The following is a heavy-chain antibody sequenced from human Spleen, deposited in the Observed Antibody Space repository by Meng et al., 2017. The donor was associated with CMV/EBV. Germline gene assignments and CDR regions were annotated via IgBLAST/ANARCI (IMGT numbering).Heavy chain of an antibody. CDR2: IWPGDSDT. Sequence: CKGSGYTFTNYWIGWVRQMPGKGLEWMGIIWPGDSDTRYSPSFQGQVTISADKSISTAYLQWNSLKASDTALYYCATTAAADHNLDYWGQGTLVTVSS. V-gene: IGHV5-51*01. D-gene: IGHD6-13*01. CDR1: GYTFTNYW. CDR3: ATTAAADHNLDY. J-gene: IGHJ4*02.